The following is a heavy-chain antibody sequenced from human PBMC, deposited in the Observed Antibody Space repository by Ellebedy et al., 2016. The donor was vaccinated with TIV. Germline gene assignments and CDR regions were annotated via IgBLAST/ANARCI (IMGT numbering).Heavy chain of an antibody. D-gene: IGHD6-13*01. CDR3: ARERRGSSSWWAAAFDM. J-gene: IGHJ3*02. V-gene: IGHV4-4*07. Sequence: MPSETLSLTCIVPGGSISEYYWSWIRQPAGKGLEWIGRMYGSGSTNYNPTLKSRLTMSVDTSKNQFSLNLSSVNAADTAVYYCARERRGSSSWWAAAFDMWGQGTMVTVSS. CDR1: GGSISEYY. CDR2: MYGSGST.